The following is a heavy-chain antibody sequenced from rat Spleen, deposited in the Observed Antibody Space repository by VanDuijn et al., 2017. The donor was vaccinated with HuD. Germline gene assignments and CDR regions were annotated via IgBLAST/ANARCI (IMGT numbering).Heavy chain of an antibody. Sequence: EVQLVESGGGLVQPGRSLKLSCAASGFTFSDYGMAWVRQAPTKGLEWVATISYGDSSGHSSTYYRDSVKGRFTISRANAKSTLYLQMDSLRSEETATYYCARQDTSGYSNWFAYWGQGTLVTVSS. D-gene: IGHD4-3*01. CDR2: ISYGDSSGHSST. J-gene: IGHJ3*01. CDR1: GFTFSDYG. V-gene: IGHV5-29*01. CDR3: ARQDTSGYSNWFAY.